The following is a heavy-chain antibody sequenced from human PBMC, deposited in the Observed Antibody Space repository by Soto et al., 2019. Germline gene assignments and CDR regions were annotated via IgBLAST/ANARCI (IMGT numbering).Heavy chain of an antibody. J-gene: IGHJ6*02. CDR1: GYTFTGQY. CDR3: ARESSGITLYGMDV. CDR2: INPNSGDT. Sequence: GESLKISCKASGYTFTGQYMHWVRQAPGQGLEWMGWINPNSGDTNYAQKFQGRVTMTRDTSIGTAYMELSSLRSNDTAIYYCARESSGITLYGMDVWGQGTTVTVSS. D-gene: IGHD1-7*01. V-gene: IGHV1-2*02.